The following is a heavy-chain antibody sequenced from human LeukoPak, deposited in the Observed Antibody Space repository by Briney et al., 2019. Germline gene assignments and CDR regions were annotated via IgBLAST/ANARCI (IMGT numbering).Heavy chain of an antibody. D-gene: IGHD3-16*01. J-gene: IGHJ4*02. Sequence: GGSLRLSCAASGFTFSSYSMNWVRQAPGKGLEWVSHITASGTAMFYADSVKGRFTISRDNAKNSLYLQMNSLRDEDTAVYYCRGGGAKSFTYWGQGPLVTVS. CDR2: ITASGTAM. CDR1: GFTFSSYS. CDR3: RGGGAKSFTY. V-gene: IGHV3-48*02.